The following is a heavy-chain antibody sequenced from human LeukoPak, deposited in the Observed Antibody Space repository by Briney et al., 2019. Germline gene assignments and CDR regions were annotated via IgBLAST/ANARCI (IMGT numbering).Heavy chain of an antibody. Sequence: SETLSLTCTVSGYSISSGHYWGWIRQPPGKGLEWIGSIYHSGSTYYNPSLKSRVTISVDTSKNQFSLKLSSVTAADTAVYYCARSSSTSVEFDYWGQGTLVTVSS. V-gene: IGHV4-38-2*02. CDR2: IYHSGST. CDR1: GYSISSGHY. CDR3: ARSSSTSVEFDY. D-gene: IGHD2-2*01. J-gene: IGHJ4*02.